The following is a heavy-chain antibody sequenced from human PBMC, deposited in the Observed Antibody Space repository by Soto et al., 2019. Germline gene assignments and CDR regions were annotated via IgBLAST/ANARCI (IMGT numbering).Heavy chain of an antibody. CDR2: IKQDGSDK. Sequence: EVQLVESGGGLVQPGGSLRLSCSASGFSFLNYWMSWVRQAPGKGLELVANIKQDGSDKNYVDSVKGRFTISRDNAKNSLYLQMNSLRAEDTAVYYCARDPIMLRKAYYVHWGQGTLVTVSS. CDR3: ARDPIMLRKAYYVH. V-gene: IGHV3-7*01. CDR1: GFSFLNYW. J-gene: IGHJ4*02. D-gene: IGHD3-16*01.